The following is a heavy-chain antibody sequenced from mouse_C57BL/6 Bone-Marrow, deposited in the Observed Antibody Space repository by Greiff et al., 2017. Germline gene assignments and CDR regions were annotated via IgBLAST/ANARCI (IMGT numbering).Heavy chain of an antibody. Sequence: QVQLQQPGAELVKPGASVKLSCKASGFTFTSYWMHWVKQRPGRGLEWIGRIDPKSGGTKYNEKFKSKATLTVDKPTGTAYMQLSSLTSEDSAFYYCAHGNYLYWYFAVWGTGTTVTVSA. D-gene: IGHD2-1*01. J-gene: IGHJ1*03. CDR1: GFTFTSYW. CDR2: IDPKSGGT. CDR3: AHGNYLYWYFAV. V-gene: IGHV1-72*01.